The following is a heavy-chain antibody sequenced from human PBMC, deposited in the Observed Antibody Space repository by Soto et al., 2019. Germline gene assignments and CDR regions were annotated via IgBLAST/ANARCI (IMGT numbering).Heavy chain of an antibody. J-gene: IGHJ5*02. CDR2: ISYDGSNK. CDR3: ARDARKVLWFGELNWFDP. Sequence: GGSLRLSCAASGFTFSSYAMHWVRQAPGKGLEWVAVISYDGSNKYYADSVKGRFTISRDNSKNTLYLQMNSLRAEDTAVYYCARDARKVLWFGELNWFDPWGQGTLVTSPQ. D-gene: IGHD3-10*01. V-gene: IGHV3-30-3*01. CDR1: GFTFSSYA.